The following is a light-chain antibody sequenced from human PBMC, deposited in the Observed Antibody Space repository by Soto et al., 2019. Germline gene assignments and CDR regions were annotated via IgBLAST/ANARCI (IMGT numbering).Light chain of an antibody. J-gene: IGLJ2*01. Sequence: QSVLTQPPSASGTPGQRGTISCSGSSSNIGSNTVNWYQQLPGTAPKLLIYSNNQRPSGVPDRFSGSKSGTSASLAISGLQSEDEADDYCAAWDDSLNVVFGGGTKLTVL. CDR1: SSNIGSNT. CDR3: AAWDDSLNVV. CDR2: SNN. V-gene: IGLV1-44*01.